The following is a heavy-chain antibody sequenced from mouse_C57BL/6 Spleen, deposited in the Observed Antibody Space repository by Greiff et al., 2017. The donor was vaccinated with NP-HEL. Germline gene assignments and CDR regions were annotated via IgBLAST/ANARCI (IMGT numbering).Heavy chain of an antibody. CDR2: ISYDGSN. CDR1: GYSITSGYY. V-gene: IGHV3-6*01. CDR3: ARYNYSNYGGY. J-gene: IGHJ2*01. Sequence: DVQLQESGPGLVKPSQSLSLTCSVTGYSITSGYYWNWIRQFPGNKLEWMGYISYDGSNNYNPSLNNRISITRDTSKNQFFLKLNSVTTEDTATYYCARYNYSNYGGYWGQGTTLTVSS. D-gene: IGHD2-5*01.